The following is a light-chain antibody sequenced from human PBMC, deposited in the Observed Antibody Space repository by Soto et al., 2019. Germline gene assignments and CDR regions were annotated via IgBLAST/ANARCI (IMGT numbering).Light chain of an antibody. CDR2: SAS. CDR1: QDIGHY. V-gene: IGKV1-27*01. CDR3: LSCYSVLPLFT. J-gene: IGKJ3*01. Sequence: DIQMTQSPSSLSASVGDRVTITCRASQDIGHYLAWYQQKPGKVPKLLIYSASTLHSGVPSRFGGSGTGTDFTLTINILQPEDVATYYCLSCYSVLPLFTFGPGTKVTI.